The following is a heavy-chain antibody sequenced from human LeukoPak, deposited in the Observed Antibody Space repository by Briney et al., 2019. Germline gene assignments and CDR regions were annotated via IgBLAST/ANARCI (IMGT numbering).Heavy chain of an antibody. CDR3: ARDFLWLGAHYFDY. D-gene: IGHD6-19*01. J-gene: IGHJ4*02. CDR1: GYPFSVYY. Sequence: ASVKVSCKASGYPFSVYYIHWLRQAPGQGLEWMGWVVPNTGGTNYAQNFHDRVTMTRDTSISTVYLDLSSLTSDDTATYYCARDFLWLGAHYFDYWGQGTLVTVSS. V-gene: IGHV1-2*02. CDR2: VVPNTGGT.